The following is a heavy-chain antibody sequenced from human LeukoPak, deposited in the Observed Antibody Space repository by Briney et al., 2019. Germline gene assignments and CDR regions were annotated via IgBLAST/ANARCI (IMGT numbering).Heavy chain of an antibody. CDR3: ARGPEVVKASWFDP. CDR2: INHSGST. D-gene: IGHD4-23*01. CDR1: GGSFSGYY. V-gene: IGHV4-34*01. J-gene: IGHJ5*02. Sequence: SETLSLTCAVYGGSFSGYYWSWIRQPPGKGLEWIGEINHSGSTNYNPSLKSRVTISVDTSKNQFSLKLGSVTAADTAVYYCARGPEVVKASWFDPWGQGTLVTVSS.